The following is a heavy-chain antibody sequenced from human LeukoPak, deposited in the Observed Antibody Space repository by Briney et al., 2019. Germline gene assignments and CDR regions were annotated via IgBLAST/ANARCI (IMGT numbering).Heavy chain of an antibody. V-gene: IGHV3-74*01. CDR1: GFSFSNYW. CDR2: INSDGSYT. CDR3: ARADNWQSGGA. Sequence: PGGSLRLSCVASGFSFSNYWMYWGRQAPAKGLVWVSRINSDGSYTDYADSAKGRFTISRDNAKDTLYLQMNSLRAGDTAVYYCARADNWQSGGAWGQGTLVTVSS. J-gene: IGHJ5*02. D-gene: IGHD1-1*01.